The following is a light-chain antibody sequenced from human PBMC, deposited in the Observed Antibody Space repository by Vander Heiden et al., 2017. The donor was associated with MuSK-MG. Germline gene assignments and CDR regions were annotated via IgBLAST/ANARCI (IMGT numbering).Light chain of an antibody. CDR1: SSDVGAYNY. V-gene: IGLV2-14*01. CDR3: SSYTSTSTLYV. CDR2: DVS. Sequence: QSALAQPASVSGSPGQSITISCTGTSSDVGAYNYVSWYRQHPGKAPKLMIYDVSSRPSGVSDRFSGSKSGNTASLTISGLQAADEADYYCSSYTSTSTLYVFGTGTKVTVL. J-gene: IGLJ1*01.